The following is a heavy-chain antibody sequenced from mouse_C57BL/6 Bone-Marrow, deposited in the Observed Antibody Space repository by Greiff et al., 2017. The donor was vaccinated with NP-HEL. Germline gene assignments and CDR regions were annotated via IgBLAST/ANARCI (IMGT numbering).Heavy chain of an antibody. CDR3: ARRRLLRLVWFAY. CDR1: GYTFTSYG. CDR2: IYPRSGNT. J-gene: IGHJ3*01. Sequence: QVQLKESGAELARPGASVKLSCKASGYTFTSYGISWVKQRTGQGLEWIGEIYPRSGNTYYNEKFKGKATLTADKSSSTAYMELRSLTSEDSAVYFCARRRLLRLVWFAYWGQGTLVTVSA. D-gene: IGHD1-1*01. V-gene: IGHV1-81*01.